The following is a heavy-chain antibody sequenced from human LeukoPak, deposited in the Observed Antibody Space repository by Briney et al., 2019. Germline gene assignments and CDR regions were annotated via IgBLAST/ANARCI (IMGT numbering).Heavy chain of an antibody. CDR1: GFTVSSNY. CDR3: TTASPHMYTSGPGVY. V-gene: IGHV3-53*01. Sequence: PGGSLRLSCAASGFTVSSNYISWVRQAPGKGLEWVSLIYTSGSTYYADSVKGRFTISRDNSKNTLYLQMNSLRAEDTALYYCTTASPHMYTSGPGVYWGQGTLVTVSS. CDR2: IYTSGST. D-gene: IGHD6-19*01. J-gene: IGHJ4*02.